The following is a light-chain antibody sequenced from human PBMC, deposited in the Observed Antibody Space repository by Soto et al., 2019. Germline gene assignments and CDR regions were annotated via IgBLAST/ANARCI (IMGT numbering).Light chain of an antibody. J-gene: IGLJ1*01. CDR3: SSYISTSRYV. V-gene: IGLV2-18*02. CDR1: SSDVGKYDR. CDR2: EVT. Sequence: QSVLTQPPSVSGSPGQSVTISCTGTSSDVGKYDRVSWYQQPPGTAPKLIIYEVTNWPSGVPARFSGSKSGNTASLTISGLQAEDEADYYCSSYISTSRYVFGAGTKVTVL.